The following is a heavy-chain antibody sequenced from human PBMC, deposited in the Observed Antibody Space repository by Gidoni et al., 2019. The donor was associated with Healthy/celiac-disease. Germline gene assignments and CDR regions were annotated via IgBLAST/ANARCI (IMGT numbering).Heavy chain of an antibody. J-gene: IGHJ4*02. V-gene: IGHV3-30*18. Sequence: QVQLVESGGGVVQPGRSLSLVCAASGFTFNTYGIHWVRQTPGKGLEWVALISYDGGNEYYADSVKGRFTISRDKSKNTLYLQMNSLRAEDTAVYFCAKGVGEFNGGIWAAFEHWGQGTLITVSS. D-gene: IGHD2-15*01. CDR3: AKGVGEFNGGIWAAFEH. CDR2: ISYDGGNE. CDR1: GFTFNTYG.